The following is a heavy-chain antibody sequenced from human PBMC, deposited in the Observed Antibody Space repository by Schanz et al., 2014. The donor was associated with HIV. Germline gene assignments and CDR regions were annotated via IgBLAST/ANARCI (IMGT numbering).Heavy chain of an antibody. CDR3: ARDGGEV. D-gene: IGHD3-16*01. V-gene: IGHV3-9*01. CDR2: ISWHGYTV. Sequence: EVQLVESGGHLVQPGRSLRLSCAASGFTFTDYAMHWVRQVPGKGLEWVAGISWHGYTVGYADSVKGRFTISRDNAQNSVYLQMNSLRAEDTAVYYCARDGGEVWGQGTTVTVSS. J-gene: IGHJ6*02. CDR1: GFTFTDYA.